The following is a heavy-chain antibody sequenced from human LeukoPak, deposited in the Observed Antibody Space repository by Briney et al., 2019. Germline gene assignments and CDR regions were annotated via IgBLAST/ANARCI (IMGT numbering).Heavy chain of an antibody. D-gene: IGHD3-16*02. Sequence: PSETLSLTCTVSGGSISSSSYYWGWIRQPPGKGLEWIGSIYYSGSTYYNPSLKSRVTISVDTSKNQFSLKLSSVTAADTAMYYCARIPRSGYYDYVWGSYRGRLPSDYWGQGTLVTVSS. CDR1: GGSISSSSYY. J-gene: IGHJ4*02. CDR3: ARIPRSGYYDYVWGSYRGRLPSDY. V-gene: IGHV4-39*01. CDR2: IYYSGST.